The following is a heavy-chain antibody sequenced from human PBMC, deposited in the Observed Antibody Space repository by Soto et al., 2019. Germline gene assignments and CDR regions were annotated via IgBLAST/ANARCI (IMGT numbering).Heavy chain of an antibody. V-gene: IGHV3-30*14. Sequence: GGSLRLSCVASGFTFSSYVIHWVRQAPGKGLEWVALISTDGTEKHYPGSVRGRFTISRDNSKNTLYLQMNSLRAEDTAVYYCARGSQLVPFDFWGQGTLVTVSS. J-gene: IGHJ4*02. D-gene: IGHD6-13*01. CDR3: ARGSQLVPFDF. CDR1: GFTFSSYV. CDR2: ISTDGTEK.